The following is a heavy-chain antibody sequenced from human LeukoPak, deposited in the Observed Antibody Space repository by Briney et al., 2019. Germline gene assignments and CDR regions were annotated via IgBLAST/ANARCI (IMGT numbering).Heavy chain of an antibody. Sequence: ASVKVSCKASGYTFTGYYMLWVRQAPGQGLEWMGRINPNSGGTNYAQKFQGRVTMTRDTSISTAYMELSRLRSDDTAVYYCARRQQLVGFDYWGQGTLVTVSS. D-gene: IGHD6-13*01. V-gene: IGHV1-2*06. CDR2: INPNSGGT. CDR1: GYTFTGYY. CDR3: ARRQQLVGFDY. J-gene: IGHJ4*02.